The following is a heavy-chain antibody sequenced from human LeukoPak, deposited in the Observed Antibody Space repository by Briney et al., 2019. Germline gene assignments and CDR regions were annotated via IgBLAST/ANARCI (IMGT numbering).Heavy chain of an antibody. CDR2: IYYSGST. V-gene: IGHV4-39*01. J-gene: IGHJ4*02. D-gene: IGHD2-8*01. CDR1: GGSISSSSYY. Sequence: SETLSLTXTVSGGSISSSSYYWGWIRQPPGKGLEWIGSIYYSGSTYYNPSLKSRVTISVDTSKNQFSLKLSSVAAADTAVYYCARKQYCTNGVCYGYYFDYWGQGTLVTVSS. CDR3: ARKQYCTNGVCYGYYFDY.